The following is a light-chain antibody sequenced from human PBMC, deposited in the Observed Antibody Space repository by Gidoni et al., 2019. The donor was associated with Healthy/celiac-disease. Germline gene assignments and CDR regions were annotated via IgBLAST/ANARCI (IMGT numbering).Light chain of an antibody. CDR3: QQSYSTVTLT. CDR2: AAS. J-gene: IGKJ4*01. V-gene: IGKV1-39*01. CDR1: QSTSSY. Sequence: DIQMTQSPSSLSASVGDRVTITCRASQSTSSYLNWYQQKPGKAPKLLIYAASSLQSGVPSRFSGSGSGTDFTLTISSLQPEDFATYYCQQSYSTVTLTFXGXTKVEIK.